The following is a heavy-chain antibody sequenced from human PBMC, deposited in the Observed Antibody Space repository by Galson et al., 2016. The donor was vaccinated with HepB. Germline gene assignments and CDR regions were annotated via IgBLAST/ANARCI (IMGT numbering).Heavy chain of an antibody. CDR2: ISGSGSAT. CDR1: GFSFSTYE. CDR3: ARGGGIHYSGSGSSRNYCGLDV. J-gene: IGHJ6*02. D-gene: IGHD3-10*01. Sequence: SLRLSCAASGFSFSTYEMNWVRQAPGKGLEWVSYISGSGSATFYADSVRGRFTISRDNANNSLYLQMNSLRADDTALYYCARGGGIHYSGSGSSRNYCGLDVWGQGTTVTVSS. V-gene: IGHV3-48*03.